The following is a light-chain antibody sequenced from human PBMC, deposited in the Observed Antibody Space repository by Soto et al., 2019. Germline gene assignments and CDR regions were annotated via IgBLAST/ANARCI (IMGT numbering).Light chain of an antibody. J-gene: IGKJ1*01. CDR3: QQYGSAPWT. CDR1: ESVSSNY. V-gene: IGKV3-20*01. Sequence: EIVLTQSPRTLSSSPGERATLSCRASESVSSNYLAWYQQRPGQAPRLLIYAASNRARGIPDRFGGSGSGTDFTLTVSSLEPEDCAVYYFQQYGSAPWTCGEGTKV. CDR2: AAS.